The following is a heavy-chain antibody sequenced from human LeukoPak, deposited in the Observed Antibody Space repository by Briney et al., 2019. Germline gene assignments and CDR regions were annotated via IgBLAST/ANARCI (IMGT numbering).Heavy chain of an antibody. J-gene: IGHJ3*02. Sequence: ASVKVSCKVSGYTLTELSMHWVRQAPGKGLEWMGGFDPEDGETIYAQKFQGRVTMTEDTSTDTAYMELGSLRSEDTAVYYCATALDGSGYYFENAFDIWGQGTMVTVSS. CDR1: GYTLTELS. D-gene: IGHD3-22*01. CDR2: FDPEDGET. CDR3: ATALDGSGYYFENAFDI. V-gene: IGHV1-24*01.